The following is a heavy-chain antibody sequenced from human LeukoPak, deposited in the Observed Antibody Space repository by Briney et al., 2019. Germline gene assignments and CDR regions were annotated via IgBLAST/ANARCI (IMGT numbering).Heavy chain of an antibody. Sequence: SETLSLTCSVSGGSIRGGTYYWGWIRQPPGKGLEWIGTIYYTGSTYYNRALKSRVTISVDTSKNQFSLKLNSVTAADTAVYYCARDRAADDAFDIWGQGTMVTVSS. CDR3: ARDRAADDAFDI. V-gene: IGHV4-39*07. CDR2: IYYTGST. CDR1: GGSIRGGTYY. J-gene: IGHJ3*02. D-gene: IGHD3-10*01.